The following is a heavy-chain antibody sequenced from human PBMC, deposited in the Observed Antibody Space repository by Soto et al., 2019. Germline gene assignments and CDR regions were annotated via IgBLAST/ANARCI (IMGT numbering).Heavy chain of an antibody. J-gene: IGHJ4*02. V-gene: IGHV4-61*01. D-gene: IGHD6-19*01. CDR3: ARATDSSGWPTVVDY. CDR2: IYYSGST. CDR1: GGSVSSGSYY. Sequence: SETLSLTCTVSGGSVSSGSYYWSWIRQPPGKGLEWIGYIYYSGSTNYNPSLKSRVTMTTDTSTSTAYMELRSLRSDDTAVYYCARATDSSGWPTVVDYWGQGTLVTVSS.